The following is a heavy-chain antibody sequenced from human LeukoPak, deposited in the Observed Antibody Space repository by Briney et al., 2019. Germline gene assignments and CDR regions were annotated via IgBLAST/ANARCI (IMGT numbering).Heavy chain of an antibody. D-gene: IGHD3-22*01. CDR1: GYTFTGYY. J-gene: IGHJ4*02. CDR2: INPNSGGT. Sequence: ASVTVSCKASGYTFTGYYMQWVRQAPGQGLEWMGWINPNSGGTNYAQKFQGRVTMTRDTSTSTVYMELSSLRSEDTAVYYCARDRYYYDSSGYIRGISFDYWGQGTLVTVSS. CDR3: ARDRYYYDSSGYIRGISFDY. V-gene: IGHV1-2*02.